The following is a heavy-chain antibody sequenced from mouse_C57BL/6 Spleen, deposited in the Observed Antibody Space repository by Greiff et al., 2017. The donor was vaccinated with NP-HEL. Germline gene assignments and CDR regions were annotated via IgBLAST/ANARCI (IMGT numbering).Heavy chain of an antibody. CDR1: GYTFTDYE. D-gene: IGHD1-1*01. CDR3: TREGYYGSPDY. CDR2: IDPETGGT. V-gene: IGHV1-15*01. Sequence: VQLQQSGAELVRPGASVTLSCKASGYTFTDYEMHWVKQTPVHGLEWIGAIDPETGGTAYNQKFKGKAILTADKSSSTAYMELRSLTSEDSAVYYCTREGYYGSPDYWGQGTTLTVSS. J-gene: IGHJ2*01.